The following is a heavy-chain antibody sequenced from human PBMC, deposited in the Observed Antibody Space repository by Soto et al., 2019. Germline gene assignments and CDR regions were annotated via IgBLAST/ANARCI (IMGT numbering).Heavy chain of an antibody. D-gene: IGHD3-3*01. Sequence: ASVKVSCKASGYTFTSYDINWVRQATGQGLEWMGWMNPNSGNTGYAQKFQGRVTMTRNTSISTAYMELSSLRSEDTAVYYCGRGAYDFWSGYYFTREEGRGGYYYMDVWGKGTTVTVSS. CDR3: GRGAYDFWSGYYFTREEGRGGYYYMDV. CDR1: GYTFTSYD. J-gene: IGHJ6*03. V-gene: IGHV1-8*01. CDR2: MNPNSGNT.